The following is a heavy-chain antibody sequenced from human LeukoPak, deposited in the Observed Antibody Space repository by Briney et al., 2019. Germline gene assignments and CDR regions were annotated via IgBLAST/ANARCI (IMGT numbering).Heavy chain of an antibody. Sequence: SETLSLTCTVSGGSSSSTSYYWGWIRQPPGKGLEWIGEIYHNGTPNYSPSLKSRVTISADTFKNHFSLKLTSVTAADTAVYYCATAPILRGEGGEHYKFGMDVWGQGTTVIVSS. D-gene: IGHD2-2*02. CDR1: GGSSSSTSYY. CDR2: IYHNGTP. CDR3: ATAPILRGEGGEHYKFGMDV. V-gene: IGHV4-39*07. J-gene: IGHJ6*02.